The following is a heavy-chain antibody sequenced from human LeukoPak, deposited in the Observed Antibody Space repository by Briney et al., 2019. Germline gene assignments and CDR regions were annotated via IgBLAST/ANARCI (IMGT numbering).Heavy chain of an antibody. CDR1: GFTFSSYW. D-gene: IGHD3-9*01. V-gene: IGHV3-74*01. Sequence: GGSLRLSCAASGFTFSSYWMHWVRQAPGKGLVWVSRINSDGRSTSYADSVKGRFTISRDNAKNTLYLQMNSLRAEDTAVYYCARDGDILTGYYRYGPSDAFDIWGQGTMVTVSS. J-gene: IGHJ3*02. CDR3: ARDGDILTGYYRYGPSDAFDI. CDR2: INSDGRST.